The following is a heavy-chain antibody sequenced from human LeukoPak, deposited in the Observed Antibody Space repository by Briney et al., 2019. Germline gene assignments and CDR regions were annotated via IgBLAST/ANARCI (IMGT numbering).Heavy chain of an antibody. J-gene: IGHJ4*02. Sequence: SETLSLTCSVSGGSITGYSWSWIRQTPGKGLEWIGYIYYNGDTHYNPSLKSRVTISVDTSKNQFSLKLSSATAADTAVYYCARGYPYNYYDSSGYYRLAHFDYWGQGTLVTVSS. D-gene: IGHD3-22*01. CDR2: IYYNGDT. CDR3: ARGYPYNYYDSSGYYRLAHFDY. CDR1: GGSITGYS. V-gene: IGHV4-59*12.